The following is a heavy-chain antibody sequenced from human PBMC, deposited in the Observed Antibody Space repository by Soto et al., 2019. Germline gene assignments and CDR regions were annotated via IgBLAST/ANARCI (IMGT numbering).Heavy chain of an antibody. CDR1: GDRFTNYW. CDR2: IYPGDSHA. CDR3: ARPYSGGPNDPFDV. J-gene: IGHJ3*01. V-gene: IGHV5-51*01. Sequence: GESLNLSCNGSGDRFTNYWIGCERPMPGKGLEWMGIIYPGDSHAIYSPSFQGQVTMSADKSISTAYLQWSSLKASDTAMYYCARPYSGGPNDPFDVWGQGTMVTVSS. D-gene: IGHD1-26*01.